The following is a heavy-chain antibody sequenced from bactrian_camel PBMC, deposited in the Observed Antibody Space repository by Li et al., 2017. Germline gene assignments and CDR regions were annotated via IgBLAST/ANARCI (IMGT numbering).Heavy chain of an antibody. Sequence: DVQLVESGGGLVQPGGSLRPSCASSLFTFPYMTWVRQGPGKELEWISSIDTGGSTYYADSVKGRFTISRANARNTLYLQMNRLTPGDTAMYYCAVHRYGAGYNYWGQGTQVTVS. D-gene: IGHD5*01. CDR1: LFTFPY. CDR2: IDTGGST. J-gene: IGHJ4*01. V-gene: IGHV3S19*01. CDR3: AVHRYGAGYNY.